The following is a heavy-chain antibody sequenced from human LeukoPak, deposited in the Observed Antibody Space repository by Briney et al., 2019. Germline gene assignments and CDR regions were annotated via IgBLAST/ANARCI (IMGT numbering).Heavy chain of an antibody. V-gene: IGHV3-30*04. Sequence: GRSLRLSCAASGFTFSSYAMHWVRQAPGKGLEWVAVISYDGSNKYYADSVKGRFSISRANSKNRLYLQMNSLRAEDTAIYYCAKGNGDYILDFDYWGQGTLVTVSS. J-gene: IGHJ4*02. D-gene: IGHD4-17*01. CDR3: AKGNGDYILDFDY. CDR1: GFTFSSYA. CDR2: ISYDGSNK.